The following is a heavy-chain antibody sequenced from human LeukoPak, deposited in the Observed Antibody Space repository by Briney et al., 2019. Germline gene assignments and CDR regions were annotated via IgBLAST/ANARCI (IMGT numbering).Heavy chain of an antibody. CDR3: ARDNRVGAVDY. CDR2: ISESGST. Sequence: GSLRLSCAASGFTFSNAWMSWVRQPPGKGLEWIGEISESGSTNYNPSLKSRVTISVDKSKNQFSLKLSSVTAADTAVYYCARDNRVGAVDYWGQGTLVTVSS. V-gene: IGHV4-4*02. D-gene: IGHD1-26*01. CDR1: GFTFSNAW. J-gene: IGHJ4*02.